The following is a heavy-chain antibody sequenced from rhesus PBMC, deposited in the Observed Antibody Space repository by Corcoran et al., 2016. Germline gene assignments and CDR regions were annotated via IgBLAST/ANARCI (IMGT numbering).Heavy chain of an antibody. V-gene: IGHV4S9*01. CDR3: SRGPGAWFFQY. CDR2: VNGKRPST. Sequence: VQLQGSGPGLVKPSETLSLACDVSGSSITDNYYWPWIRQPPGKGQEWIGKVNGKRPSTDYNPSLKSRVTMSKDTSKNQFFLKRNSVTAADTAVYFCSRGPGAWFFQYWGQGVLVTVSS. D-gene: IGHD6-31*01. J-gene: IGHJ4*01. CDR1: GSSITDNYY.